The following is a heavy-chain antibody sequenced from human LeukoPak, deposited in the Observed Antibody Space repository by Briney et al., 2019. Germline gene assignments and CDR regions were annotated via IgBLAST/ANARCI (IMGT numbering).Heavy chain of an antibody. D-gene: IGHD1-7*01. CDR3: ARVRTKEGRDS. J-gene: IGHJ5*01. Sequence: GGSLRLSCAASGFTFRSYAMQWVRQAPGKGLEWVANIKPDGSERDYVDSVKGRFTISRDNAKNSLDLEMNSLRAEYTAVYYCARVRTKEGRDSWGQGTLVTVSS. CDR1: GFTFRSYA. V-gene: IGHV3-7*04. CDR2: IKPDGSER.